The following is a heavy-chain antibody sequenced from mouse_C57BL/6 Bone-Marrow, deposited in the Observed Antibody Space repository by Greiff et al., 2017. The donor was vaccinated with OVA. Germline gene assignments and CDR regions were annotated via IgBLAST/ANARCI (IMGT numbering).Heavy chain of an antibody. V-gene: IGHV3-6*01. CDR2: ISYDGSN. J-gene: IGHJ3*01. CDR1: GYSITSGYY. D-gene: IGHD1-1*01. Sequence: ESGPGLVKPSQSLSLTCSVTGYSITSGYYWNWIRQFPGNKLEWMGYISYDGSNNYNPSLKNLISITRDTSKNQFFLKLNSVTTEDTATYYCARDSSSRAWFAYWGQGTLVTVSA. CDR3: ARDSSSRAWFAY.